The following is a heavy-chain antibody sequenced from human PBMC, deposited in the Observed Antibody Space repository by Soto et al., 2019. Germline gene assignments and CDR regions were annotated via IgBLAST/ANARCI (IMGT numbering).Heavy chain of an antibody. CDR2: IYYSGSA. J-gene: IGHJ6*02. CDR1: GDSVTSVSDY. V-gene: IGHV4-61*01. D-gene: IGHD3-10*01. CDR3: ARGVGFGYYYYHMDL. Sequence: SETLSLTCTVSGDSVTSVSDYWSWIRQPPGKGLEWIGYIYYSGSADYNPSLGSRVTISIETSKNQFSLKLTSVTAADTAVYYCARGVGFGYYYYHMDLGGQGTTVTVSS.